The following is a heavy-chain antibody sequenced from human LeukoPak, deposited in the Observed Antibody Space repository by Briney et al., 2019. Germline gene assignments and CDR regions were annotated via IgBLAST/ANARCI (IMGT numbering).Heavy chain of an antibody. CDR3: ARDSIAAVVDY. D-gene: IGHD6-13*01. Sequence: PSETLSLTCAVYGGSFSGYYWSWIRQPPGKGLEWIGEINHSGSTNYNPSLKSRVTISVDTSKNQFSLNLSSVTAADTAVYYCARDSIAAVVDYWGQGTLVTVSS. V-gene: IGHV4-34*01. CDR2: INHSGST. J-gene: IGHJ4*02. CDR1: GGSFSGYY.